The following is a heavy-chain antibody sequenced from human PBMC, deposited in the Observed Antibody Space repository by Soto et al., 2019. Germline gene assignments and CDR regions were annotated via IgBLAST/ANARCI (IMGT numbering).Heavy chain of an antibody. CDR1: GYTFTRYD. Sequence: ASVKVSCKASGYTFTRYDINWVRQATGQGLEWMGWMNPNTGNTDYAQKFQGRLTMTRNTSTSTAYMELSSLRSEDTAVYYCARGLTPILTGYHVVYGMDVWGQGTKVTVSS. D-gene: IGHD3-9*01. J-gene: IGHJ6*02. CDR3: ARGLTPILTGYHVVYGMDV. CDR2: MNPNTGNT. V-gene: IGHV1-8*01.